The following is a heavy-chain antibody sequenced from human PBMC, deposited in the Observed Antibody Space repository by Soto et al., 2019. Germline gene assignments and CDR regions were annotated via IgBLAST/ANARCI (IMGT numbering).Heavy chain of an antibody. Sequence: SVKVSCKASGGTFSSYAISWVRQAPGQGLEWMGGIIPIFGTANYAQKCQGRVTITADESTSTAYMELSSLRSEDTAVYYCASTSVVVITYYYYGMDVWGQGTTVTVSS. V-gene: IGHV1-69*13. D-gene: IGHD3-22*01. CDR1: GGTFSSYA. J-gene: IGHJ6*02. CDR2: IIPIFGTA. CDR3: ASTSVVVITYYYYGMDV.